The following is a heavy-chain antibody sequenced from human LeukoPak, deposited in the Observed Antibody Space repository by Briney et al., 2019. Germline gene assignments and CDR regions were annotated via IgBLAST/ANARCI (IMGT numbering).Heavy chain of an antibody. CDR2: IYTSGST. CDR1: GGSISSYY. J-gene: IGHJ5*02. CDR3: ARRGRGSWYWFDP. Sequence: SETLSLTCTVSGGSISSYYWSWIRQPPGKGLEWIGYIYTSGSTNYNPSLKSRVTISVDTSKNQFSLKLSSVTAADTAVYYCARRGRGSWYWFDPWGQGALVTVSS. V-gene: IGHV4-4*09. D-gene: IGHD6-13*01.